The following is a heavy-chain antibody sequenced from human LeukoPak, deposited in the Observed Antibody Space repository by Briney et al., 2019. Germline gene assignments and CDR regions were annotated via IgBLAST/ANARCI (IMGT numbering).Heavy chain of an antibody. CDR1: GFTFSSYA. V-gene: IGHV3-23*01. Sequence: PGGSLRLSCAASGFTFSSYAMSWVRQAPGKGLEWVSGISTSGGSTSYADSVKGRFTISRDNPRNTPYMQMNSLRDEDTAVYYCAIMHRYYDGSGYWVQWGQGTQVTVSS. J-gene: IGHJ4*02. D-gene: IGHD3-22*01. CDR2: ISTSGGST. CDR3: AIMHRYYDGSGYWVQ.